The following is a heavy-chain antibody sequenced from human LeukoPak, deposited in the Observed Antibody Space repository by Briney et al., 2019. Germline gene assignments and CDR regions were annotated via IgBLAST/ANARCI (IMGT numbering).Heavy chain of an antibody. CDR2: IYYSGST. Sequence: SETLSLTCTVSGGSISSYYWSWIRQPPGKGLEWIGYIYYSGSTNYNPSLKSRVTISVDRSKNQFSLKLSSVTAADTAVYYCAISHRPNCSSTSCYTARPPTEEYYFDYWGQGTLVTVSS. V-gene: IGHV4-59*12. D-gene: IGHD2-2*02. CDR3: AISHRPNCSSTSCYTARPPTEEYYFDY. J-gene: IGHJ4*02. CDR1: GGSISSYY.